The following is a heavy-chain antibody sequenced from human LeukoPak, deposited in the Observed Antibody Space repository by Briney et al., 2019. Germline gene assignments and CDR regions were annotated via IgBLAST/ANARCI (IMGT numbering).Heavy chain of an antibody. V-gene: IGHV4-4*02. CDR3: ASRGVVAASAVGAFDI. D-gene: IGHD2-15*01. Sequence: SETLSLTCTVSGASIFSSNWWSWVRQPPGKGLEWIGQIFHSGCTSYSPSLKSRVTISVDKSISTAYLQWSSLKASDTAMYYCASRGVVAASAVGAFDIWGQGTMVTVSS. CDR2: IFHSGCT. J-gene: IGHJ3*02. CDR1: GASIFSSNW.